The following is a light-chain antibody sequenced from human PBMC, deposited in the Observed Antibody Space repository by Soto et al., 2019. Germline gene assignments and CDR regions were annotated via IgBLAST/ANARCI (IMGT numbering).Light chain of an antibody. CDR1: SSDVGAYNY. CDR3: SSYPSSSTRV. Sequence: ALTQPASVSGSPGQSITISCTGTSSDVGAYNYVSWYQQHPGKAPKLMIYEVSNRPSGVSSRFSGSKSGNTASLTISGLQAEDEADYYCSSYPSSSTRVFGTGTKVTVL. J-gene: IGLJ1*01. V-gene: IGLV2-14*01. CDR2: EVS.